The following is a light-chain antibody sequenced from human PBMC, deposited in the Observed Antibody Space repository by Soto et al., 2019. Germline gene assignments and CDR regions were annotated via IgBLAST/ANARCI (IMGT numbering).Light chain of an antibody. J-gene: IGLJ1*01. Sequence: VLTQPPSVSVAPGQTAKITCGGTDIGSKSVHWYQQRPGQAPVVVVYDDSDRPSGIPERFSGSNSGNTATLTISRVEAGDEADYYCQVWHSRSDHYVFGTGTKLTVL. CDR3: QVWHSRSDHYV. CDR1: DIGSKS. CDR2: DDS. V-gene: IGLV3-21*02.